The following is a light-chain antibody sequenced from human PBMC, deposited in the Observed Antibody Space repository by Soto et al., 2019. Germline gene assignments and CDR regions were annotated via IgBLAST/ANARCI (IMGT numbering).Light chain of an antibody. Sequence: DIQMTQSPSSLSASVGDRVTITCRASQGVSAYLLWYQQRQGAAPKLLIYAAANLLSGVPSRFGDHGSGPKFELPTSSLQPQDVATYCREKYNRAPWTVGQRTKVEIK. CDR2: AAA. V-gene: IGKV1-27*01. J-gene: IGKJ1*01. CDR3: EKYNRAPWT. CDR1: QGVSAY.